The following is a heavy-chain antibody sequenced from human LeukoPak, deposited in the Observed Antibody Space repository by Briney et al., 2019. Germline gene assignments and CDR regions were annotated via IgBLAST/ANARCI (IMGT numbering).Heavy chain of an antibody. CDR2: INHSGST. CDR3: ARGGKGSGSYYGRGKIYYFDY. Sequence: PSETLSLTCAVYGGSFSGYYWSWIRQPPGKGLEWIGEINHSGSTNYNPSLKSRVTISVDTSKNQFSLKLSSVTAADTAVYYCARGGKGSGSYYGRGKIYYFDYWGQGTLVTVSS. CDR1: GGSFSGYY. D-gene: IGHD3-10*01. J-gene: IGHJ4*02. V-gene: IGHV4-34*01.